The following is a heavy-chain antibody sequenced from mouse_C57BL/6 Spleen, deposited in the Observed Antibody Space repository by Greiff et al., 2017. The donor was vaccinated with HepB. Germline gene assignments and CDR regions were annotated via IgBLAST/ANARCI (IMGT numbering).Heavy chain of an antibody. Sequence: QVQLQQSGAELVRPGASVKLSCKASGYTFTDYYINWVKQRPGQGLEWIARIYPGSGNTYYNEKFKGKATLTAEKSSSTAYMPLSSLTSEDSAVYFCARNYYGSSYLYWYFDVWGTGTTVTVSS. CDR1: GYTFTDYY. CDR2: IYPGSGNT. J-gene: IGHJ1*03. V-gene: IGHV1-76*01. CDR3: ARNYYGSSYLYWYFDV. D-gene: IGHD1-1*01.